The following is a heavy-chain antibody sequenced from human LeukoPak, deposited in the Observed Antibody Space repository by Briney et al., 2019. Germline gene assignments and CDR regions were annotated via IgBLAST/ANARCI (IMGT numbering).Heavy chain of an antibody. CDR1: GFTFSNYW. CDR3: ARASDPWLQLT. D-gene: IGHD5-24*01. Sequence: GGSLRLSCAASGFTFSNYWMIWVRQAPGEGLGWVGNIKQDGSEKRYADSVRGRFSISRDNAQTSLYLQMNSLRAEDTAVYYCARASDPWLQLTWGQGTLVTVSS. CDR2: IKQDGSEK. J-gene: IGHJ5*02. V-gene: IGHV3-7*05.